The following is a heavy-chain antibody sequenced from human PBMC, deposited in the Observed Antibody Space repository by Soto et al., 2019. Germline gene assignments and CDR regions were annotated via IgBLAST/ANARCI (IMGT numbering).Heavy chain of an antibody. D-gene: IGHD6-19*01. CDR2: IYSGGST. J-gene: IGHJ4*02. V-gene: IGHV3-53*01. Sequence: GGSLRLSCAASGFTVSSNYMSWVRQAPGKGLEWVSVIYSGGSTYYAGSVKGRFTISRDNSKNTLYLQVNSLRAEDTAVYYCARVVAGNFDYWGQGTLVTVSS. CDR3: ARVVAGNFDY. CDR1: GFTVSSNY.